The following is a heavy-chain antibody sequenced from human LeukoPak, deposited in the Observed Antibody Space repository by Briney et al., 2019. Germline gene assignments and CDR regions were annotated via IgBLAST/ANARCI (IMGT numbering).Heavy chain of an antibody. CDR1: GYTFTGYY. V-gene: IGHV1-2*02. Sequence: ASVKVSCKASGYTFTGYYMHWVRQAPGQGLEWMGWINPNSGGTNYAQKFQGRVTMTRDMSISTAYMELSRLRSDDTAVYYCARDMLTTVTTGHWGQGTLVTVSS. D-gene: IGHD4-17*01. CDR2: INPNSGGT. J-gene: IGHJ4*02. CDR3: ARDMLTTVTTGH.